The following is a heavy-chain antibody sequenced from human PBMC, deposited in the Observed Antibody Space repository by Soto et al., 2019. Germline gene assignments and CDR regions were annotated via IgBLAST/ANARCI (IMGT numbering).Heavy chain of an antibody. Sequence: SETLSLTCTVSGGSISSYYWSWIRQPPGKGLEWIGYIYYSGSTNYNPSLKSRVTISVDTSKNQFSLKLSSVTAADTAVYYCARDYYDSSGYFAANWFDPWGQGTPVTVSS. CDR2: IYYSGST. CDR3: ARDYYDSSGYFAANWFDP. V-gene: IGHV4-59*01. J-gene: IGHJ5*02. CDR1: GGSISSYY. D-gene: IGHD3-22*01.